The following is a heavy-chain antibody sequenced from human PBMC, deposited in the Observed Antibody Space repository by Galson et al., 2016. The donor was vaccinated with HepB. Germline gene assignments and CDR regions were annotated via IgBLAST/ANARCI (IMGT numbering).Heavy chain of an antibody. CDR1: GFIFSRYG. J-gene: IGHJ4*02. D-gene: IGHD5-24*01. CDR3: ARDPSTISRHFDS. CDR2: IWYDGRKT. Sequence: SLRLSCAASGFIFSRYGMHWVRQAPGKGPEWVALIWYDGRKTYYADSVKGRFTISRDNSKNTLYLQMSSLRAEDTALYYCARDPSTISRHFDSWGQGTLVTVSS. V-gene: IGHV3-33*01.